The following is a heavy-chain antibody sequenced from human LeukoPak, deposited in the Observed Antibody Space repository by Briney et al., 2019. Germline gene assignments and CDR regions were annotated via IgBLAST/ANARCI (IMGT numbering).Heavy chain of an antibody. CDR1: GYSFTSYW. V-gene: IGHV5-10-1*01. J-gene: IGHJ4*02. D-gene: IGHD6-13*01. CDR3: ARRRDSSSWYYFDY. CDR2: IGPSDSYT. Sequence: GESLKISCKGSGYSFTSYWISWVRQMPGKGLEWVGRIGPSDSYTNYSPSFQGHVTISADKSISTAYLQWSSLKASDTAMYYCARRRDSSSWYYFDYWAREPWSPSPQ.